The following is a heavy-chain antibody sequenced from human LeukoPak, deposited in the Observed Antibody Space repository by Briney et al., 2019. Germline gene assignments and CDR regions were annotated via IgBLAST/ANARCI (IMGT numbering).Heavy chain of an antibody. Sequence: GGSLRLSCAASGFTFSNYAMTWVRQVPGKGLEWVSTIDISGTTTYYADSVKGHFTISRDNSKNTLYLQMNSLRAEDTAVYYCAKGGSSFDFWGQGTLVTVSS. V-gene: IGHV3-23*05. CDR2: IDISGTTT. CDR1: GFTFSNYA. CDR3: AKGGSSFDF. J-gene: IGHJ4*02.